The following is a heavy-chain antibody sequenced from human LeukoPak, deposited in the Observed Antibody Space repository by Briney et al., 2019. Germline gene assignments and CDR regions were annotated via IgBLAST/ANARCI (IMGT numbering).Heavy chain of an antibody. CDR1: GFTVSSNY. D-gene: IGHD6-19*01. CDR3: ARTIVVAGFTDYFDY. J-gene: IGHJ4*02. CDR2: IYSGGST. Sequence: PGGSLRLSCAASGFTVSSNYMSWVRQASGRGLEWVSVIYSGGSTYYADSVEGRFTISRDNSKNMLYLQMNSLRAEDTAVYYCARTIVVAGFTDYFDYWGQGTLVSVSS. V-gene: IGHV3-53*01.